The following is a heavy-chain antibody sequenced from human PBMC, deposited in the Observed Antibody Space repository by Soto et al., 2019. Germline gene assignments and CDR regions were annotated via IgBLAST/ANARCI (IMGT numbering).Heavy chain of an antibody. D-gene: IGHD6-13*01. V-gene: IGHV4-34*01. CDR2: INHSGST. CDR1: GGSFSGYY. J-gene: IGHJ5*02. CDR3: ARSIAAAGTIWFDP. Sequence: TSETLSLTCAVYGGSFSGYYWSWIRQPPGKGLEWIGEINHSGSTNYNPSLKSRVTISVDTSKNQFSLKLSSVTAADTAVYYCARSIAAAGTIWFDPWGQGTLVTVSS.